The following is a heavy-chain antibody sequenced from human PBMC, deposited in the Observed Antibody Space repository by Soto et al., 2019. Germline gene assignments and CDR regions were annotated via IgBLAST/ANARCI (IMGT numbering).Heavy chain of an antibody. CDR3: ARHWGTALGQVFDI. CDR1: GHSFASYW. Sequence: PGESLKISCKDTGHSFASYWISWVRQMPGKGLEWMGKIDPSDSNVNYNPSFQGQVTFSVDKLISTAYLQWSSLKASDTAMYYCARHWGTALGQVFDIWGQGTMVTVSS. J-gene: IGHJ3*02. CDR2: IDPSDSNV. D-gene: IGHD7-27*01. V-gene: IGHV5-10-1*04.